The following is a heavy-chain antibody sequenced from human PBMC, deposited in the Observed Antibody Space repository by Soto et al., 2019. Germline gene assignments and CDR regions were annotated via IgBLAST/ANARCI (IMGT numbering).Heavy chain of an antibody. CDR3: ARCGTELDNIGSFDD. J-gene: IGHJ4*02. CDR2: IIPSDGST. CDR1: GNPFTTYY. Sequence: SGQVTCTAPGNPFTTYYMHWVRQAPGQEIAWIGRIIPSDGSTHYAQRFQDRVIMTRDTSTSTVYMELNSLRSEDSAVYYCARCGTELDNIGSFDDCGQGTTVTVSS. V-gene: IGHV1-46*01. D-gene: IGHD1-1*01.